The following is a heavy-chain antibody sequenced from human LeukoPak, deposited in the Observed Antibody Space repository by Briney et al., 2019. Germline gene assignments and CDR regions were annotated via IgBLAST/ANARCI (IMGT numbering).Heavy chain of an antibody. V-gene: IGHV1-2*02. D-gene: IGHD2-8*01. CDR2: INPNSGGT. Sequence: GASVKVSCKASGYTFTGYYMHWVRQAPGQGLEWMGWINPNSGGTNYAQKFQGRVTITRNTSISTAYMELSSLRSEDTAVYYCARGTRGRSGVVLIPYYYYYMDVWGKGTTVTVSS. CDR1: GYTFTGYY. CDR3: ARGTRGRSGVVLIPYYYYYMDV. J-gene: IGHJ6*03.